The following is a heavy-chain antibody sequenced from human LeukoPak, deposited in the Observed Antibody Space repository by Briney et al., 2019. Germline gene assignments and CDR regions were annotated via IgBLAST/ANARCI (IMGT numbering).Heavy chain of an antibody. CDR1: GYTFTSYY. J-gene: IGHJ4*02. Sequence: GASVKVSCKASGYTFTSYYMHWVRQAPGQGLEWMGIINPSGGSTSYAQKFQGRVTMTRDTSTSTVYMELSSLRSEDTAVCYCARVTAADKTFDYWGQGTLVTVSS. D-gene: IGHD6-13*01. V-gene: IGHV1-46*01. CDR3: ARVTAADKTFDY. CDR2: INPSGGST.